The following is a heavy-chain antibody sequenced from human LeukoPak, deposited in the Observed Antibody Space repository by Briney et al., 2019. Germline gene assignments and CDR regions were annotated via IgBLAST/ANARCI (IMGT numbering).Heavy chain of an antibody. V-gene: IGHV1-18*01. D-gene: IGHD3-3*02. CDR1: GYIFSNYG. Sequence: ASVKVSCKASGYIFSNYGISWARQALGQGLEWMGWISDHNGNPNYAQKFEGRVTMTTDASTSTAYMELTSLTSDDTAVYYCARDSLLGAPYTDYWGEGTLVTVSS. CDR2: ISDHNGNP. CDR3: ARDSLLGAPYTDY. J-gene: IGHJ4*02.